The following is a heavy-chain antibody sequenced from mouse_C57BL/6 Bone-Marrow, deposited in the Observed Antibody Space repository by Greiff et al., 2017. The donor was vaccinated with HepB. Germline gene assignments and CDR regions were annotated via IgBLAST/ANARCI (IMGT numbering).Heavy chain of an antibody. CDR1: GYTFTSYW. Sequence: QVQLQQPGAELVKPGASVKLSCKASGYTFTSYWMHWVKQRPGQGLEWIGMIYPNSGSTNYNEKFKSKATLTVDKSSSTAYMQLSSLTSEDSAVYYCARPYGSSYENFDYWGQGTTLTVSS. CDR3: ARPYGSSYENFDY. D-gene: IGHD1-1*01. J-gene: IGHJ2*01. CDR2: IYPNSGST. V-gene: IGHV1-64*01.